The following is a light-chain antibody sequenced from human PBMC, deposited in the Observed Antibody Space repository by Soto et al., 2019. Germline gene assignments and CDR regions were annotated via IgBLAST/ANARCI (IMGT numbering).Light chain of an antibody. Sequence: QSVLTQPPSASGSPGQSVTISCTGTSSDVGGYNYVSWYQQHPGKAPKLMIYEVSKRPSGVPDRFSGSKSGNTASLTVSGLQAEDEAGYYCAAWDDSLNGYVFGTGTKVTVL. V-gene: IGLV2-8*01. CDR2: EVS. J-gene: IGLJ1*01. CDR1: SSDVGGYNY. CDR3: AAWDDSLNGYV.